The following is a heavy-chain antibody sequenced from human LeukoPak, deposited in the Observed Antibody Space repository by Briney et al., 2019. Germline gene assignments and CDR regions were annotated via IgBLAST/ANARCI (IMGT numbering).Heavy chain of an antibody. D-gene: IGHD2-15*01. CDR1: GFTFSSYG. CDR2: IWYDGSIQ. V-gene: IGHV3-33*01. J-gene: IGHJ4*02. Sequence: GGSLRLSCAASGFTFSSYGMHWVRQAPGKGLEWVAAIWYDGSIQYYADSVKGRFTISRDNSKNTLYLQMDSLGAEDTAVYYCARAGYCSGGSCYGSDYWGQGTLVSVSS. CDR3: ARAGYCSGGSCYGSDY.